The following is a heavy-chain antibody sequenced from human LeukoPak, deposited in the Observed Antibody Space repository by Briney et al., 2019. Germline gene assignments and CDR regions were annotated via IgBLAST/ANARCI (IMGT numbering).Heavy chain of an antibody. D-gene: IGHD4-17*01. V-gene: IGHV1-18*01. J-gene: IGHJ6*02. CDR1: GYTFTSYG. CDR2: ISAYNGNT. Sequence: GASVKVSCKASGYTFTSYGISWVRQAPGQGLEWMGWISAYNGNTNYAQKLQGRVTMTTDTSTSTAYVELRGLRSDDTAVYYCARDGMTTEDYYYYYGMDVWGQGTTVTVSS. CDR3: ARDGMTTEDYYYYYGMDV.